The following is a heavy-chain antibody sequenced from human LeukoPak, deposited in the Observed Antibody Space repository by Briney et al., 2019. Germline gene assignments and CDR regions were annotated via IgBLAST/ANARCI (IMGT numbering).Heavy chain of an antibody. J-gene: IGHJ5*02. V-gene: IGHV3-21*01. D-gene: IGHD4-23*01. CDR1: GFTFSSYS. CDR3: ARRYGGNQPIGP. Sequence: GGSLRLSCAASGFTFSSYSMNWVRQAPGKGLEWVSSVSSSSSYIYYADSVKGRFTISRDNAKNSLYLQMNSLRAEDTAVYYCARRYGGNQPIGPWGQGTLVTVSS. CDR2: VSSSSSYI.